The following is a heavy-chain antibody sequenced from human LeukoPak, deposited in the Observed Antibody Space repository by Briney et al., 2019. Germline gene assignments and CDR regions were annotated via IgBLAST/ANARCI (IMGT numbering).Heavy chain of an antibody. V-gene: IGHV4-38-2*02. CDR3: ARRAPGGIQDGYYFDY. Sequence: SETLSLTCTVSGYSISSGYYWGWIRQPPGKGLEWIGSIYHSGSTYYNPSLKSRVTISVDTSKNQFSLKLSSVTAADTAVYYCARRAPGGIQDGYYFDYWGQGTLVTVSS. D-gene: IGHD3-16*01. CDR2: IYHSGST. CDR1: GYSISSGYY. J-gene: IGHJ4*02.